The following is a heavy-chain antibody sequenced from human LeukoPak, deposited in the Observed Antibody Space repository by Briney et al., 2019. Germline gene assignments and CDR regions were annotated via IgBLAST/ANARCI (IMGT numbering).Heavy chain of an antibody. V-gene: IGHV3-66*04. D-gene: IGHD3-22*01. CDR3: ARQDYDDSSGHLGY. J-gene: IGHJ4*02. CDR2: IFSGGGT. Sequence: PGGSLRLSCAASGFTFGNNYMCWVCQAPGKGLEGVSVIFSGGGTYYADSVKGRFTISRDNSQNTLYLQMNSLRADDTAVYYCARQDYDDSSGHLGYWGQGTLVTVSS. CDR1: GFTFGNNY.